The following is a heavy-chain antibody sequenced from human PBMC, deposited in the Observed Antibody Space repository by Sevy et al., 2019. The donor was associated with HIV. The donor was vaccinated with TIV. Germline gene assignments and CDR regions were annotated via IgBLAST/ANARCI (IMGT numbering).Heavy chain of an antibody. D-gene: IGHD7-27*01. J-gene: IGHJ4*02. Sequence: SETLSLTCTVSGDSFSSYFWAWIRQPAGKGLEWIGRINTSGSTNYNPTLKGRVTMSVDTSKSQFSLKVTSLTAADTAIYFCARSNWVTATNGFSKSYYFDYWGQGSLVTVSS. V-gene: IGHV4-4*07. CDR2: INTSGST. CDR1: GDSFSSYF. CDR3: ARSNWVTATNGFSKSYYFDY.